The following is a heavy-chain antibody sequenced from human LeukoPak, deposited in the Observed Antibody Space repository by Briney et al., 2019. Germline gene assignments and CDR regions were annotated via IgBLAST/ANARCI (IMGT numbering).Heavy chain of an antibody. J-gene: IGHJ4*02. CDR3: ARARGGHYDSSGYYFDY. CDR2: IYYSGST. V-gene: IGHV4-31*03. CDR1: GVSISSGGYY. D-gene: IGHD3-22*01. Sequence: SETLSLTCTVSGVSISSGGYYWSWIRQHPGKGLEWIGYIYYSGSTYYNPSLKSRVTISVDTSKNQFSLKLSSVTAADTAAYYCARARGGHYDSSGYYFDYWGQGTLVTVSS.